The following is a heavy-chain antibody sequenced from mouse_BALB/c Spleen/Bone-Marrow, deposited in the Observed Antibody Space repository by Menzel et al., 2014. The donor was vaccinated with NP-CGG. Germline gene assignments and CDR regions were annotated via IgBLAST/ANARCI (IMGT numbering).Heavy chain of an antibody. D-gene: IGHD2-1*01. CDR3: ARQGYYGKGDY. CDR2: INPDSSPI. Sequence: EVKLVESGGGLVQPGGSLKLSCAASGFDFSRYWMSWVRQAPGKGLEWIGEINPDSSPINYTPSLKDKFIISRDNAKNTLYLQMSKVRSEDTALYYCARQGYYGKGDYWGQGTTLTVSS. V-gene: IGHV4-1*02. CDR1: GFDFSRYW. J-gene: IGHJ2*01.